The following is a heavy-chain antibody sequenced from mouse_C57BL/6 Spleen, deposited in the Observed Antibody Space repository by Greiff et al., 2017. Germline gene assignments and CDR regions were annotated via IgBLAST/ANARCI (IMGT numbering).Heavy chain of an antibody. CDR2: ISGGGGNT. V-gene: IGHV5-9*01. D-gene: IGHD3-2*02. CDR1: GFTFSSYT. Sequence: EVKLVESGGGLVKPGGSLKLSCAASGFTFSSYTMSWVRQTPEKRLGWVATISGGGGNTYYPDSVKGRFTISRDNAKNTLYLQMSSLRSEDTALYYCARHPDSSGYVGYFDYWGQGTTLTVSS. J-gene: IGHJ2*01. CDR3: ARHPDSSGYVGYFDY.